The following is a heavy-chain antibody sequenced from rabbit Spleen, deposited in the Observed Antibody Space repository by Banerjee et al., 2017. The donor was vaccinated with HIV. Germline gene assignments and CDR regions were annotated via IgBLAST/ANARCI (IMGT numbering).Heavy chain of an antibody. CDR2: IYTGSGST. J-gene: IGHJ4*01. Sequence: QSLEESGGDLVKPGASLTLTCTASGFSFSSSWICWVRQAPGKGLEWIGCIYTGSGSTGYASWAKGRFTISKTSSTTVTLQMTSLTVADTATYFCAKSMNSVSYGSDLWGPGTLVTVS. D-gene: IGHD5-1*01. V-gene: IGHV1S40*01. CDR3: AKSMNSVSYGSDL. CDR1: GFSFSSSW.